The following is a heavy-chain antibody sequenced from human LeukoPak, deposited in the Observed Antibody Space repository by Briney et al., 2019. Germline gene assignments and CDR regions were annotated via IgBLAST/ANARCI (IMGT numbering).Heavy chain of an antibody. D-gene: IGHD3-10*01. Sequence: PGGSLRLSCAGSGFTFSSYAMSWVRQAPGKGLEWVSAISGSGGSTYYADSVKGRFTISRDNSKNTLYLQVNSLRAEDTAVYYCAKGYGSGNYYIDYWGQGTLVTVSS. J-gene: IGHJ4*02. V-gene: IGHV3-23*01. CDR3: AKGYGSGNYYIDY. CDR2: ISGSGGST. CDR1: GFTFSSYA.